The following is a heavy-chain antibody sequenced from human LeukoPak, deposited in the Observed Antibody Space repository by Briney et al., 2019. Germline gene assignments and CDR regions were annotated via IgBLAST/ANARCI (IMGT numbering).Heavy chain of an antibody. CDR3: ARKIRFSRPLPYYYMDV. CDR2: IYYSGST. Sequence: SETLSLTCTVSGGSISSSSYYWGWIRQPPGKGLEWIGCIYYSGSTYYNPSLKSRVTISVDTSKNQFSLKLSSVTAADTAVYYCARKIRFSRPLPYYYMDVWGKGTTVTVSS. CDR1: GGSISSSSYY. J-gene: IGHJ6*03. V-gene: IGHV4-39*01. D-gene: IGHD3-3*01.